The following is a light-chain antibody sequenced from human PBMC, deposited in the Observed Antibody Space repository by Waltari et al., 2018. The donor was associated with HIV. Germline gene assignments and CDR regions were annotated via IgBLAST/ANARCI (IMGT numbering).Light chain of an antibody. J-gene: IGLJ3*02. CDR3: CSYAGITTWV. Sequence: QSALTQPASVSGSPGQSITISCTGTSNDLGRYDLVSWYQHQPGKSPKLISSDVTKWPSGVSHRFSGSKSGATASLTISGLQAEDEADYYCCSYAGITTWVFGGGTKVTVL. CDR1: SNDLGRYDL. CDR2: DVT. V-gene: IGLV2-23*02.